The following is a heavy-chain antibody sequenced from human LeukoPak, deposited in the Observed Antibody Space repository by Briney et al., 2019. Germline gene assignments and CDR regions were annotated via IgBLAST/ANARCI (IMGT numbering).Heavy chain of an antibody. D-gene: IGHD3-22*01. J-gene: IGHJ5*02. CDR1: GDSVSSNSAA. CDR2: TYYRSKWYN. V-gene: IGHV6-1*01. Sequence: KASQTLSLTCAISGDSVSSNSAAWNWIRQSPSRGLEWLGRTYYRSKWYNDYAVSVKSRITINPDTSKNQFSLQLSSVTAADTAVYYCARGRRYYYDSSAPNWFDPWGQGTLVTVSS. CDR3: ARGRRYYYDSSAPNWFDP.